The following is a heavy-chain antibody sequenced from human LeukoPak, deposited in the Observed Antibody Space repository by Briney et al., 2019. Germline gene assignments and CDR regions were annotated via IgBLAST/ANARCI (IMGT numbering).Heavy chain of an antibody. CDR2: INPNSGGT. V-gene: IGHV1-2*02. J-gene: IGHJ4*02. D-gene: IGHD4-23*01. CDR3: ARVLYLVGGTDFGY. CDR1: GCIFAGYY. Sequence: SVTVSCKASGCIFAGYYIHWLGQPPGQELDWMGWINPNSGGTDYAQKVQGRVTMTRDTSINTAYMDLNNLRSDDTAVYYCARVLYLVGGTDFGYWGQGTLVTVSS.